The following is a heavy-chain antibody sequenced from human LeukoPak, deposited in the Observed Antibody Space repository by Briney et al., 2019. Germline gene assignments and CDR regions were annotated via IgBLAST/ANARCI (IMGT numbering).Heavy chain of an antibody. CDR2: MNPNSGNT. V-gene: IGHV1-8*02. CDR1: GYTFTSFA. J-gene: IGHJ4*02. CDR3: ARGQQQLDFDY. Sequence: GASVKVSCKASGYTFTSFAINWVRQATGQGLEWMGWMNPNSGNTGYAQKFQGRVTMTRNTSISTAYMELSSLRSEDTAVYYCARGQQQLDFDYWGQGTLVTVSS. D-gene: IGHD6-13*01.